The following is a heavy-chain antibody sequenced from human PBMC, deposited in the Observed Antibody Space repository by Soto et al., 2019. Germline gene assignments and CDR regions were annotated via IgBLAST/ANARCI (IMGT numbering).Heavy chain of an antibody. CDR2: INPNTGVT. Sequence: QVQLVQSGAEVRKPGASVKVSCKASGYSFTDYYIHWVRQAPGQGLEWLGWINPNTGVTHFAQKFQGWVTMTRDTSISTAYMELNRLTSDDTAMYYCVRSPGDFRYGLDVWGQGTTVTVSS. CDR3: VRSPGDFRYGLDV. CDR1: GYSFTDYY. J-gene: IGHJ6*02. V-gene: IGHV1-2*04. D-gene: IGHD2-21*02.